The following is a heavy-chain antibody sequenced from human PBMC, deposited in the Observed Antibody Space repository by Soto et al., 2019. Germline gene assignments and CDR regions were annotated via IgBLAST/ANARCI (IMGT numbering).Heavy chain of an antibody. CDR3: ARDKSMVRGVKYYYYGMDV. J-gene: IGHJ6*02. CDR2: INHSGST. D-gene: IGHD3-10*01. CDR1: GGSISGYY. V-gene: IGHV4-34*01. Sequence: SETLSLTCDVSGGSISGYYWSWIRQPPGKGLEWIGEINHSGSTNYNPSLKSRVTISVDTSKNQFSLKLSSVTAADTAVYYCARDKSMVRGVKYYYYGMDVWGQGTTVTVSS.